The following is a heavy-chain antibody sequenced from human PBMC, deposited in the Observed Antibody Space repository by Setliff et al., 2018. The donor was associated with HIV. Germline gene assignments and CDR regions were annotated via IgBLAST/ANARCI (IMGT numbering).Heavy chain of an antibody. J-gene: IGHJ3*02. D-gene: IGHD3-10*01. Sequence: SCAASGFTFRTYWMHWVRQAPGKGLVWGSRVNTDGSSTNYADSVKGRFTISRDNAKSTLYLQMNSLRAEDTAVYYCVRVGAYAAFDIWGQGTMVTVSS. CDR1: GFTFRTYW. V-gene: IGHV3-74*01. CDR3: VRVGAYAAFDI. CDR2: VNTDGSST.